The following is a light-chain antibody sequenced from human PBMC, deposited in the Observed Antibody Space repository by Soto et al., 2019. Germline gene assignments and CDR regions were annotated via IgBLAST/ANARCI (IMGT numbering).Light chain of an antibody. CDR2: LEGSGSY. CDR1: SGHSSYI. CDR3: ETWHSNTRVV. V-gene: IGLV4-60*03. J-gene: IGLJ2*01. Sequence: QSVLTQSSSASASLGSSVKLTCTLSSGHSSYIIAWHQQQPGKAPRYLMKLEGSGSYNKGSGVPDRFSGSSSGADRYLTISNLQSEDEADYYCETWHSNTRVVFGGGTKLTVL.